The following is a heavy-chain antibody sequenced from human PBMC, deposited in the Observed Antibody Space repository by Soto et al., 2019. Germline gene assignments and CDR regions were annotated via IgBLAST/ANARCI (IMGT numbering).Heavy chain of an antibody. Sequence: QVQLQESGPGLVKPSQTLSLTCTVSGGSISRGGYYWSWIRQHPGKGLEWIGNIYYSGSTYSNPSLKSRITISVDTSKNQFSLKLSSVTAADTAVYYCARGVRFFDWLDIFEYWGQGTPVTVSS. CDR2: IYYSGST. D-gene: IGHD3-9*01. CDR1: GGSISRGGYY. J-gene: IGHJ4*02. CDR3: ARGVRFFDWLDIFEY. V-gene: IGHV4-31*03.